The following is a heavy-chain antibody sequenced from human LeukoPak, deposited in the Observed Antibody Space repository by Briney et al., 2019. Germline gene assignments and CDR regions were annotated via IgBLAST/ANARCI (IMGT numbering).Heavy chain of an antibody. J-gene: IGHJ4*02. CDR1: GYTFTSYG. CDR3: ARAVVVAATEVYFDY. Sequence: GALVKVSCKASGYTFTSYGISWVRQAPGQGLEWMGWIIPIFGTANYAQKFQGRVTITTDESTSTAYIELSSLRSEDTAVYYCARAVVVAATEVYFDYWGQGTLVTVSS. D-gene: IGHD2-15*01. V-gene: IGHV1-69*05. CDR2: IIPIFGTA.